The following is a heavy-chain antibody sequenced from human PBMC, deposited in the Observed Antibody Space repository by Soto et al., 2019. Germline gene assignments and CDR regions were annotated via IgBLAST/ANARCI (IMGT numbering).Heavy chain of an antibody. V-gene: IGHV1-2*02. J-gene: IGHJ6*03. Sequence: ASVKVSCKASGYTFTGYYMHWVRQAPGQGLEWMGWINPNSGGTNYAQKFQGRVTMTRNTSISTAYMELSSLRSEDTAVYYCARADDYIPMDVWGKGTTVTVSS. D-gene: IGHD3-16*01. CDR3: ARADDYIPMDV. CDR2: INPNSGGT. CDR1: GYTFTGYY.